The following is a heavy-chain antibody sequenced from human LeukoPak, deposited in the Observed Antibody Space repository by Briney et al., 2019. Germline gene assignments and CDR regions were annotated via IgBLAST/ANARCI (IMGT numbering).Heavy chain of an antibody. Sequence: GGSLRLSCAASGITFSNYWMSWVRQAPGKGLEWVANIKQGGSEKYYVDSVKGRFTISRDNAKNSLYLQMNSLRAEDTAVYYCARGGAGHRRIQYSGSYGDAFDIWGQGTMVTVSS. CDR3: ARGGAGHRRIQYSGSYGDAFDI. V-gene: IGHV3-7*01. CDR2: IKQGGSEK. J-gene: IGHJ3*02. CDR1: GITFSNYW. D-gene: IGHD1-26*01.